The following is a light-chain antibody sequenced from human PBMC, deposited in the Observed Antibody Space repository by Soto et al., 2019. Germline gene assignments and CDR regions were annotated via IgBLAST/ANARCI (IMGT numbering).Light chain of an antibody. J-gene: IGLJ2*01. V-gene: IGLV2-14*01. Sequence: QSALTQPASVSGSPGQSITISCTGTSSDIGYNYVSWYQQHPGKAPKLVIFEVSNRPSGVSPRFSGSKSGNTASLTISGLQAEDEADYYCSSYTSINPLLFGGGTKLTVL. CDR2: EVS. CDR1: SSDIGYNY. CDR3: SSYTSINPLL.